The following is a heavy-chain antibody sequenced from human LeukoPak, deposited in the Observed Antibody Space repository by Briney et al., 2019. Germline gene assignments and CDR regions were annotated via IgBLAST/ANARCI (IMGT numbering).Heavy chain of an antibody. D-gene: IGHD3-10*01. Sequence: ASVKVSCKVSGYTLTELSMHWVRQAPGKGLEWMGGFDPEDGETIYAQKFQGRVTMTEDTSTDTAYMELSSLRSEDTAVYYCATLPSYYGSGSDAFDIWGQGTMVTVSS. J-gene: IGHJ3*02. V-gene: IGHV1-24*01. CDR1: GYTLTELS. CDR3: ATLPSYYGSGSDAFDI. CDR2: FDPEDGET.